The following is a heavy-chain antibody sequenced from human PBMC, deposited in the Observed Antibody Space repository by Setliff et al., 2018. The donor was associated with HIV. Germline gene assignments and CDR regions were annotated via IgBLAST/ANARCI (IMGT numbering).Heavy chain of an antibody. Sequence: GASVKVXXKASGYSFSNYAIHWVRQAPGQGLEWMGWISGGNAITKFSQKFQGRXTFTRDTSASTACMELSSPRSEDTAVYYCARAGYLLHYFDSWGQGTLVTAPQ. CDR3: ARAGYLLHYFDS. CDR2: ISGGNAIT. J-gene: IGHJ4*02. D-gene: IGHD1-26*01. V-gene: IGHV1-3*01. CDR1: GYSFSNYA.